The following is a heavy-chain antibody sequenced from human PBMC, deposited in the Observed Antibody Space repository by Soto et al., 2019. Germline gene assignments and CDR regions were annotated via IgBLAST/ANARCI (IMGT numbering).Heavy chain of an antibody. CDR3: ARDVYGSGSYSMSFDI. CDR1: GFTFSDYY. Sequence: GGSLRLSCAASGFTFSDYYMSWIRQAPGKGLEWVSYISSSGSTINYADSVKGRFTISRDNAKNSLYLQMNSLRAEDTAVYYCARDVYGSGSYSMSFDIWGQGTMVTVSS. D-gene: IGHD3-10*01. V-gene: IGHV3-11*01. CDR2: ISSSGSTI. J-gene: IGHJ3*02.